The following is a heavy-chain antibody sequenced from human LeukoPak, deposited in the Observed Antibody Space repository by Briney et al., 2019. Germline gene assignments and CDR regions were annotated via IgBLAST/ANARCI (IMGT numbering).Heavy chain of an antibody. CDR3: ARGSGYFDY. J-gene: IGHJ4*02. CDR2: IYHSGST. V-gene: IGHV4-30-2*01. CDR1: GGSISSGGYS. Sequence: SQTLSLTRAVSGGSISSGGYSWSWIRQPPGKGLEWIGYIYHSGSTYYNPSLKSRVTISVDRSKNQFSLKLSSVTAADTAVYYCARGSGYFDYWGQGTLVTVSS.